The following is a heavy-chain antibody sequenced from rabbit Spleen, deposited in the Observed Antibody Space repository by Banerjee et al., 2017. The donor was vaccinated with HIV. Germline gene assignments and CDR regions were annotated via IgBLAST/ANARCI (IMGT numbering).Heavy chain of an antibody. CDR3: ARDTGSSFSSYGMDL. D-gene: IGHD8-1*01. V-gene: IGHV1S45*01. CDR2: IDTGSSGFT. CDR1: GFSFSSSDY. J-gene: IGHJ6*01. Sequence: QEQLVESGGDLVKPGASLTLTCTASGFSFSSSDYMCWVRQAPGKGLEWIACIDTGSSGFTYFATWAKGRFTCSKTSSTTVTLQMTRLTAADTATYFCARDTGSSFSSYGMDLWGQGTLVTVS.